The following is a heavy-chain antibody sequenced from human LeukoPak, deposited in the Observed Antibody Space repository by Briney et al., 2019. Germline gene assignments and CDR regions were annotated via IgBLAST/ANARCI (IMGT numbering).Heavy chain of an antibody. Sequence: LAVTRTGSCGSINNYYESLIRQPPGRGLEWLGYIYYNGVTNYNPSLKTRPTISVNTSKNQFSLKLTSVTAADTAIYYCGRLHALRAEEIDPWGKGTLVTVSS. J-gene: IGHJ5*02. CDR1: CGSINNYY. D-gene: IGHD3-16*01. CDR3: GRLHALRAEEIDP. CDR2: IYYNGVT. V-gene: IGHV4-59*01.